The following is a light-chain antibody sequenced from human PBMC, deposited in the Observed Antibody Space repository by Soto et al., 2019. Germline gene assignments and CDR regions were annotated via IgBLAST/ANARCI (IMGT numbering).Light chain of an antibody. CDR2: AAS. Sequence: DIQMTQSPSSLSASVGDRVTITCRASQIISSYLNWYQQKPGKAPKVLIYAASTLQSGVPSRFSGSGAGTAFTLTISSLQPEDFATYFCQQSYTTPFTFGPGTKVDIK. J-gene: IGKJ3*01. CDR3: QQSYTTPFT. V-gene: IGKV1-39*01. CDR1: QIISSY.